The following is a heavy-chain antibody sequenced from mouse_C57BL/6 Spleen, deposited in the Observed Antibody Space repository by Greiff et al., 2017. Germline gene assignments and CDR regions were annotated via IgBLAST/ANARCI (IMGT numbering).Heavy chain of an antibody. J-gene: IGHJ4*01. CDR2: ISNLAYSI. D-gene: IGHD1-1*01. CDR3: ARHRYYGSSYGGAMDY. CDR1: GFTFSDYG. V-gene: IGHV5-15*01. Sequence: EVMLVESGGGLVQPGGSLKLSCAASGFTFSDYGMAWVGRAPRKGPEWVAFISNLAYSIYYAAPVTGRFPISREMAKNTLYLEMSSLRSEDTAMYYCARHRYYGSSYGGAMDYWGQGTSVTVSS.